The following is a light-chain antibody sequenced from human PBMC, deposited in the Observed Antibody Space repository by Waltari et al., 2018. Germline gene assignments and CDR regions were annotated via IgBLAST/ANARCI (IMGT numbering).Light chain of an antibody. CDR1: RSDVGGYKY. V-gene: IGLV2-14*01. CDR3: SSFTTSYTRL. J-gene: IGLJ3*02. Sequence: QSALTQPASVSGSPGQSLTISCTGTRSDVGGYKYVSWYQQHPGKVPKVIIYEVSNRPAGVPNRFSGSKSGNTASLTISGLQAEDEADYYCSSFTTSYTRLFGGGTKLTVL. CDR2: EVS.